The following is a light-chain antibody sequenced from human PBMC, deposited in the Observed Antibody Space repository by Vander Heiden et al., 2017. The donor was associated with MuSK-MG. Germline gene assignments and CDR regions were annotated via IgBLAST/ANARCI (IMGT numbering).Light chain of an antibody. J-gene: IGKJ1*01. Sequence: DIQMTQSQSSLSASVGDRVTITCQASQDISNYLNWYQQKPGKAPKLLIYDASNLETGFPSRFSGSGSGTDFTFTISSLQPEDFATYYCQQDDNRPMTFGQGTKVEIK. CDR2: DAS. V-gene: IGKV1-33*01. CDR3: QQDDNRPMT. CDR1: QDISNY.